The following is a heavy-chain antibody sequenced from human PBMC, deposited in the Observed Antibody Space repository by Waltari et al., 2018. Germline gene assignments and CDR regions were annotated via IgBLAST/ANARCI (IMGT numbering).Heavy chain of an antibody. V-gene: IGHV3-21*01. J-gene: IGHJ4*02. CDR3: TRDSPTVTNDY. CDR2: ISSDSTYI. Sequence: EVQLVESGGGLVKPGGSLRLSCAASGFSFGLHTMNWVRQAPGRGLEWVSSISSDSTYIYYADSVKGRFTISRDNAKNSVYLQMNGLRAEETAVYYCTRDSPTVTNDYWGQGTLVTVSS. D-gene: IGHD4-17*01. CDR1: GFSFGLHT.